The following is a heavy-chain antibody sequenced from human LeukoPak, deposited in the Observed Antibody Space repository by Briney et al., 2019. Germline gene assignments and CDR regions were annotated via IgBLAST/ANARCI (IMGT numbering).Heavy chain of an antibody. CDR1: GGSISSYY. V-gene: IGHV4-59*08. CDR3: ARHLPTKMATYYFDY. D-gene: IGHD5-12*01. J-gene: IGHJ4*02. Sequence: PSETLSLTCTVSGGSISSYYWSWLRQPPGKGLEWIGYIYYTGSTNYNPSLKSRVTVSVDTSKNQFSLKLSSVTAADTAVYYCARHLPTKMATYYFDYWGQGTLVTVSS. CDR2: IYYTGST.